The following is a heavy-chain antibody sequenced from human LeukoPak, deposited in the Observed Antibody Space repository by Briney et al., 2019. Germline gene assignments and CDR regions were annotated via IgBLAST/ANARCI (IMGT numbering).Heavy chain of an antibody. J-gene: IGHJ4*02. V-gene: IGHV1-46*01. D-gene: IGHD2-8*01. CDR2: INPSGGST. Sequence: GASVTVSFTASGYTFTSYYMHWVRQAPGQGLEWMGIINPSGGSTSYAQKFQGRVTMTRDTSTSTVYMELSSLRSEDTAAYYCASGVYATKKTFFDYWGQGTLVTVSS. CDR1: GYTFTSYY. CDR3: ASGVYATKKTFFDY.